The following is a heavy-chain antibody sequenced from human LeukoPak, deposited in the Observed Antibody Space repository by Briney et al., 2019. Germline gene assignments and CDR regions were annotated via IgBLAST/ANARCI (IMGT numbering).Heavy chain of an antibody. CDR3: ARGVDSSGYLY. J-gene: IGHJ4*02. Sequence: SSETLSLTCAVYGGSFSGYYWSWIRQPPGKGLEWIGEINHSGSTNYNPSLKSRVTISVDTSKNQFSLKLSSVTAADTAVYYCARGVDSSGYLYWGQGTLVTVSS. D-gene: IGHD3-22*01. CDR2: INHSGST. V-gene: IGHV4-34*01. CDR1: GGSFSGYY.